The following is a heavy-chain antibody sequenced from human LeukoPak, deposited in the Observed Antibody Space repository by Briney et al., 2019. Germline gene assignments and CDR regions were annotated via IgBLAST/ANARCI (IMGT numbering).Heavy chain of an antibody. CDR3: ARHQTTQSGFLYYFDY. CDR2: IYYSGST. Sequence: SETLSLTCTVSGGSISSSSYYWGWIRQPPGKGLEWIGSIYYSGSTYYKPSHKSRFTISVDTSKNQFSLKVSSVTAADTAVYYCARHQTTQSGFLYYFDYWGQGTLVTVSS. J-gene: IGHJ4*02. D-gene: IGHD1-14*01. V-gene: IGHV4-39*01. CDR1: GGSISSSSYY.